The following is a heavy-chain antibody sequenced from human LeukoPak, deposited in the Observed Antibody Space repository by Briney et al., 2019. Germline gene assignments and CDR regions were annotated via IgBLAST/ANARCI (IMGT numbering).Heavy chain of an antibody. Sequence: SSETLSLTCTVSGGSISSSSYYWGWIRQPPGKGLEWIGSIYYSGSTYYNPSLKSRATISVDTSKNQFSLKLSSVTAADTAVYYCARDGYYDYVWGSYRHTLDYWGQGTLVTVSS. CDR2: IYYSGST. V-gene: IGHV4-39*07. CDR3: ARDGYYDYVWGSYRHTLDY. D-gene: IGHD3-16*02. J-gene: IGHJ4*02. CDR1: GGSISSSSYY.